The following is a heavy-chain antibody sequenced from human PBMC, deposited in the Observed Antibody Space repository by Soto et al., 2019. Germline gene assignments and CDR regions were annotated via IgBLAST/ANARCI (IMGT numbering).Heavy chain of an antibody. V-gene: IGHV3-30*18. CDR3: AKDGAWELLPAYGMDV. D-gene: IGHD1-26*01. CDR1: GFSFSSFG. CDR2: LSFDGITK. J-gene: IGHJ6*01. Sequence: QVQLVESVGGFVQPGRSLRLSCAASGFSFSSFGMHWVRQAPGKGLEWVAGLSFDGITKHCADSVKGRFTISRDNSKNTMYLQMNSLRPEDTSIYYCAKDGAWELLPAYGMDVWGPGTTVTVSS.